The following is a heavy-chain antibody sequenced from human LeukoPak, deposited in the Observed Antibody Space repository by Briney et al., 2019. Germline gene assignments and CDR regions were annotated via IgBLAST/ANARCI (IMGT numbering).Heavy chain of an antibody. J-gene: IGHJ4*02. CDR3: ARRNEDYGDVDY. Sequence: GGSLRLSCAASGFTFDDYAMHWVRQAPGKGLEWVSGISWNSGNIDYADSVKGRFTISRDNAKNSLYLQMNSLRAEDTALYYCARRNEDYGDVDYWGQGTLVTVSS. V-gene: IGHV3-9*01. CDR1: GFTFDDYA. D-gene: IGHD4-17*01. CDR2: ISWNSGNI.